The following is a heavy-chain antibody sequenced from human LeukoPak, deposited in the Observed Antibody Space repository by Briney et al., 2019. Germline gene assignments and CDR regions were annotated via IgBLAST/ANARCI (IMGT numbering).Heavy chain of an antibody. D-gene: IGHD4-23*01. Sequence: SETLSLTCAVYGGSFSGYYWNWIRQPPGKGLEWIGEINHSGSTNYNPSLKSRVTISVDTSKNQFSLKVNSVTAADTAVYYCATRPTPPYYYFYMDVWGKGTTVTVSS. V-gene: IGHV4-34*01. CDR1: GGSFSGYY. CDR3: ATRPTPPYYYFYMDV. J-gene: IGHJ6*03. CDR2: INHSGST.